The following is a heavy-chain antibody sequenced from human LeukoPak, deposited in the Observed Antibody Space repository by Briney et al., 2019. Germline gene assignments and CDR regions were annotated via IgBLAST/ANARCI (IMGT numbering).Heavy chain of an antibody. D-gene: IGHD5-18*01. CDR1: GYTFTSYY. V-gene: IGHV1-46*01. CDR3: ARDQRYSYGYGNYYYYYGMDV. J-gene: IGHJ6*02. CDR2: TNPSGGST. Sequence: ASVKVSCQASGYTFTSYYMHWVRPAPGQGLEWMGITNPSGGSTSYAQKFQGRVTMTRDTSTSTVYMELSSLRSEDTAVYYCARDQRYSYGYGNYYYYYGMDVWGQGTTVTVSS.